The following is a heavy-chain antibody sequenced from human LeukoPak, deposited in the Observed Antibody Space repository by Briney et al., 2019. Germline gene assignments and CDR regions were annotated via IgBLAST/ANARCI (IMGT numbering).Heavy chain of an antibody. CDR2: IKSKTDGGTT. V-gene: IGHV3-15*01. CDR1: GFTFSNAW. J-gene: IGHJ5*02. D-gene: IGHD3-9*01. CDR3: TTDLLRYFDWLRFDP. Sequence: GSLRLSCAASGFTFSNAWMTLVRQAPGKGLEWVGRIKSKTDGGTTDYAAPVKGRFTISRDDSKNTLYLQMNSLKTEDTAVYYCTTDLLRYFDWLRFDPWGQGTLVTVSS.